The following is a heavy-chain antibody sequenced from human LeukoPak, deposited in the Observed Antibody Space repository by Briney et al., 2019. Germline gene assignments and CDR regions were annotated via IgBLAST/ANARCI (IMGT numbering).Heavy chain of an antibody. CDR1: GFTFSSYS. J-gene: IGHJ4*02. D-gene: IGHD3-10*01. V-gene: IGHV3-48*02. CDR2: ISSDSRTI. CDR3: ARYGSGTSCITNYFDY. Sequence: PGGSLRLSCAASGFTFSSYSMNWVRQAPGKGLEWVSYISSDSRTIYYADSVKGRFTISRDNAKNSLYLQMKSLRDEDTAVYYCARYGSGTSCITNYFDYWGQGTLVTVSS.